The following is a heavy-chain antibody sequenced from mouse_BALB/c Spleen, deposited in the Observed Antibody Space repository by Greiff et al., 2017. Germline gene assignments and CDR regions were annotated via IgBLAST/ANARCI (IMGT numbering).Heavy chain of an antibody. CDR3: AGRYGDYYAMDY. D-gene: IGHD2-14*01. CDR1: GYTFTSYW. Sequence: QVQLQQPGAELVRPGASVKLSCKASGYTFTSYWINWVKQRPGQGLEWIGNIYPSDSYTNYNQKFKDKATLTVDKSSSTAYMQLSSLTSEDSAVYYCAGRYGDYYAMDYWGQGTSVTVSA. V-gene: IGHV1-69*02. CDR2: IYPSDSYT. J-gene: IGHJ4*01.